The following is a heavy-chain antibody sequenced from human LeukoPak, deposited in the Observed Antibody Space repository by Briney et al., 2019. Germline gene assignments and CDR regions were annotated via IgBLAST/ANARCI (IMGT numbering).Heavy chain of an antibody. J-gene: IGHJ3*02. Sequence: GRSLRLSCAASGFTFSSFPMHWVRQAPGKGLEWVVVVSPDGSVENYADSVKGRFTISRDNAKNSLYLQMHSLRAEDTAVYYCARDLRDTTMAHDAFDIWGQGTVVTVSS. CDR1: GFTFSSFP. CDR2: VSPDGSVE. D-gene: IGHD5-18*01. V-gene: IGHV3-30*07. CDR3: ARDLRDTTMAHDAFDI.